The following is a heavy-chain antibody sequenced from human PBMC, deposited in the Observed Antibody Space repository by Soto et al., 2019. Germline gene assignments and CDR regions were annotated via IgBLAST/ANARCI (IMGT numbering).Heavy chain of an antibody. Sequence: ASVKVSCKASGYIFTVYYMHWVRQAPGQGLEWMGWINPNSGGTNYAQKFQGWVTMTRDTSISTAYMELSRLRSDDTAVYYCARGCGRASCPYYMEVWGKGTTVTVSS. V-gene: IGHV1-2*04. CDR2: INPNSGGT. CDR3: ARGCGRASCPYYMEV. D-gene: IGHD2-2*01. CDR1: GYIFTVYY. J-gene: IGHJ6*03.